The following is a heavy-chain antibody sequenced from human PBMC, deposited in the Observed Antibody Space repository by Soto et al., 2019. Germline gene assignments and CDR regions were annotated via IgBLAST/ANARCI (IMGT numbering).Heavy chain of an antibody. CDR2: IKQDGSEK. D-gene: IGHD2-2*01. CDR3: AREGLTWRYCSSTSCPGGYYFDY. J-gene: IGHJ4*02. V-gene: IGHV3-7*01. CDR1: GFTFSSYW. Sequence: EVQLVESGGGLVQPGGSLRLSCAASGFTFSSYWMSWVRQAPGKGLEWVANIKQDGSEKYYVDSVKGRFTISRDNAKNSRYLQMNSLRAEDTAVYYCAREGLTWRYCSSTSCPGGYYFDYWGQGTLVTVSS.